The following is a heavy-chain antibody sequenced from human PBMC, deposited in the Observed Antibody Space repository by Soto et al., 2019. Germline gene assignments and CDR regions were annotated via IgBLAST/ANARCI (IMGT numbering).Heavy chain of an antibody. J-gene: IGHJ5*02. Sequence: QVQLQESGPGLVKPSETLSLTCTVSGGCISNYYWSWIRQPPGKGLEWIGYIYYSGSTNYNPSLKSRVTISVDTSKNQFSLKLSSVTAADTAVYYCARDGGMYTTNPWGQGTLVTVSS. V-gene: IGHV4-59*01. CDR2: IYYSGST. D-gene: IGHD2-2*02. CDR1: GGCISNYY. CDR3: ARDGGMYTTNP.